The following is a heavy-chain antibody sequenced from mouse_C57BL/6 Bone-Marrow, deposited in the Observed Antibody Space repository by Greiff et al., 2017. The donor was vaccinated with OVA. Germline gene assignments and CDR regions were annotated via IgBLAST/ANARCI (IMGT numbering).Heavy chain of an antibody. V-gene: IGHV1-26*01. CDR2: INPNNGGT. Sequence: EVQLQQSGPELVKPGASVKISCKASGYTFTDYYMNWVKQSHGKSLEWIGDINPNNGGTSYNQKFKGKATLTVDKSSSTAYMELRSLTSEDSAVYYCASGDGTAQAKRFAYWGQGTLVTVSA. CDR1: GYTFTDYY. CDR3: ASGDGTAQAKRFAY. D-gene: IGHD3-2*02. J-gene: IGHJ3*01.